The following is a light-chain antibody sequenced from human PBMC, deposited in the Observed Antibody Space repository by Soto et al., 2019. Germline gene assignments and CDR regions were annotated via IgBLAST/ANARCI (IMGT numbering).Light chain of an antibody. CDR3: LQHNSSPWT. CDR1: QGIRND. V-gene: IGKV1-17*01. J-gene: IGKJ1*01. CDR2: AAS. Sequence: DIQMTQSPSSLSASVGDRVTITCRARQGIRNDLGRYQQKPGKAPKRLIYAASSLQSGVPSRFSGSGSGTEFTLTISSLQPEDFATYYCLQHNSSPWTFGQGTKVEIK.